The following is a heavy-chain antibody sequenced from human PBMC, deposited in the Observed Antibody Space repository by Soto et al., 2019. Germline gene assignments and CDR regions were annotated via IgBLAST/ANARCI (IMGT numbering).Heavy chain of an antibody. Sequence: SETLSLTCAVSGGSISSGGYSWSWIRQPPGKGLEWIGYIYHSGSTYYNPSLKGRVTMSVDRSKNQFSLKLSSVTAADTAVYYCARGGTAMVIWFDPWGQGTLVTVSS. J-gene: IGHJ5*02. D-gene: IGHD5-18*01. CDR2: IYHSGST. CDR1: GGSISSGGYS. CDR3: ARGGTAMVIWFDP. V-gene: IGHV4-30-2*01.